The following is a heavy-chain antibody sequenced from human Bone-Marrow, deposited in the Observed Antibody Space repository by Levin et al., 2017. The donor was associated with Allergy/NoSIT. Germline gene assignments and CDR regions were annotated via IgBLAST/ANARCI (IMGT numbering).Heavy chain of an antibody. CDR2: ISYDASDK. D-gene: IGHD5-18*01. Sequence: RTGGSLRLSCAASGFTFSSYAMHWVRQAPGKGLEWVGVISYDASDKFFGDSVKGRFAVSRDNSKNTLYLQMNSLRPEDTAVYYCVREAYDTTFVNWGQGTLVTVSS. CDR1: GFTFSSYA. V-gene: IGHV3-30*09. J-gene: IGHJ4*02. CDR3: VREAYDTTFVN.